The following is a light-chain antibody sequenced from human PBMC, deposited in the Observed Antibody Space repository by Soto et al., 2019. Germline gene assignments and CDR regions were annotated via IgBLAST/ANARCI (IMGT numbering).Light chain of an antibody. CDR1: SSNIGSNT. CDR2: SNN. J-gene: IGLJ1*01. V-gene: IGLV1-44*01. CDR3: AAWDDSLNAFYV. Sequence: QSVLTQPPSASGTPGQRVTISCSGSSSNIGSNTVHWYQQLPGTAPKLLIYSNNQRPSGVPDRFSGSKSGTSASLAISGLQSEDEDDYYCAAWDDSLNAFYVFGSGSKVTVL.